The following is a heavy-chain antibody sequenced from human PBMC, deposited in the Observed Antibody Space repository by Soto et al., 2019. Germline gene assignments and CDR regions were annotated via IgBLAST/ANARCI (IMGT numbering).Heavy chain of an antibody. CDR2: ISSSGSTI. Sequence: PGGSLRLSCAASGFTFSDYYMNWIRQAPGKGLEWVSYISSSGSTIYYVDSVKGRFTTSRDNAKNSLYLQMNSLRAKDTAVYYCARSLDWDFDLWGRGTLVTVSS. CDR1: GFTFSDYY. V-gene: IGHV3-11*01. J-gene: IGHJ2*01. CDR3: ARSLDWDFDL.